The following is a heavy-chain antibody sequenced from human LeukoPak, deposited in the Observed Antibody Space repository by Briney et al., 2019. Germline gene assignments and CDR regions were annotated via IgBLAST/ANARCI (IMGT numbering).Heavy chain of an antibody. CDR3: ARDNPPFCNGGTCYSY. J-gene: IGHJ4*02. CDR1: GGTFSTYP. Sequence: SVKVSCKASGGTFSTYPINWVRQAPGQGLEWMGRIIPILSQSNYAQKFQGRVTIVADESTSTAYMELSSLRSEDTAVYYCARDNPPFCNGGTCYSYWGQGTLVTVSS. CDR2: IIPILSQS. D-gene: IGHD2-15*01. V-gene: IGHV1-69*11.